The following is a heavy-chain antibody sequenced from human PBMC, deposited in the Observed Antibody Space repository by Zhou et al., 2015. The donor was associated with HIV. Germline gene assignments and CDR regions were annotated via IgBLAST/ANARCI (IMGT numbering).Heavy chain of an antibody. CDR3: AREPLWGSYRYIDH. D-gene: IGHD3-16*02. V-gene: IGHV1-2*02. CDR2: INPNSGGT. Sequence: QVQLVQSGAEVKKPGASVKVSCKASGYTLTDYYVHWVRQAPGQGLEWMGWINPNSGGTNYAQRFQARVTMTRDTSIRTAYMELTRLTSDDTAVYFCAREPLWGSYRYIDHWGQGTLVTVSS. J-gene: IGHJ4*02. CDR1: GYTLTDYY.